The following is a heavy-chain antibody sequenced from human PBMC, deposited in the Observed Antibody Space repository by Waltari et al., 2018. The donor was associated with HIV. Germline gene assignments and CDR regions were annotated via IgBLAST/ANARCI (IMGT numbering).Heavy chain of an antibody. CDR1: GGSISSYY. D-gene: IGHD2-2*02. CDR3: ARDSQYCSSTSCYKGGWFDP. J-gene: IGHJ5*02. V-gene: IGHV4-4*07. CDR2: IYTSGST. Sequence: QVQLQESGPGLVKPSETLSLTCTVSGGSISSYYWRWIRQPAGKGLEWIGRIYTSGSTNYNPSLKSRVTMSVDTSKNQFSLKLSSVTAADTAVYYCARDSQYCSSTSCYKGGWFDPWGQGTLVTVSS.